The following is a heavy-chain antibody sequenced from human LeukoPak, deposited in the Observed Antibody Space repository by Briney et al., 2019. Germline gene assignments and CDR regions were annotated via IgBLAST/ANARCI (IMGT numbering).Heavy chain of an antibody. V-gene: IGHV4-61*01. CDR1: GGSVSSDYYC. CDR2: IYYSGST. J-gene: IGHJ4*02. CDR3: ARAPSPYDQDSSAYFDY. Sequence: PSETLSLTCTVSGGSVSSDYYCWTWIRQPPGKGLEWIGYIYYSGSTKYNPSLKSRVTISVDTSKNQFSLRLSSVTAADTAVYYCARAPSPYDQDSSAYFDYWGQGSLVTVSS. D-gene: IGHD3-22*01.